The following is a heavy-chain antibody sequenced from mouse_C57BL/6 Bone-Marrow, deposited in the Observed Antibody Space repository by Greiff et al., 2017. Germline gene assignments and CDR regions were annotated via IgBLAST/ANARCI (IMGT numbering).Heavy chain of an antibody. Sequence: QVQLQQPGAELVMPGASVKLSYKASGYTFTSYWMHWVKQRPGQGLEWIGEIDPSDSYTNYNQKFKGKSTLTVAKSSSTAYMQLSSLTSEDSAVYYCARPSTMVTVDYWGQGTTLTVSS. CDR3: ARPSTMVTVDY. V-gene: IGHV1-69*01. CDR1: GYTFTSYW. D-gene: IGHD2-2*01. CDR2: IDPSDSYT. J-gene: IGHJ2*01.